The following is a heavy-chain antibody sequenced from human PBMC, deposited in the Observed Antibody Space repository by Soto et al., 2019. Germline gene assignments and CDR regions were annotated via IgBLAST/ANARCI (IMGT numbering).Heavy chain of an antibody. CDR2: IIPIFGTA. D-gene: IGHD3-16*01. CDR3: ARDLGEDTTCGNWFDP. V-gene: IGHV1-69*01. CDR1: GGTFSSYA. J-gene: IGHJ5*02. Sequence: QVQLVQSGAEVKKPGSSVKVSCKASGGTFSSYAISWVRQAPGQGLEWMGGIIPIFGTANYAQNFQGRVTITADESTSTAYMELRSLRSEDTAVYYCARDLGEDTTCGNWFDPWGQGTMVTVS.